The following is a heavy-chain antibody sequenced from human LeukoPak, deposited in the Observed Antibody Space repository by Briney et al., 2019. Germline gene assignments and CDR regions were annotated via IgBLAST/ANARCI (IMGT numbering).Heavy chain of an antibody. Sequence: GGSLRLSCAASGFTFSSYSMNWVRQAPGKGLEWVSSISSSSSYIYYADSVKGRFTISRDNAKNSLYLQMNSLRAEDTAVYYCARDMSRGSFPPYWGQGTLVTVSS. V-gene: IGHV3-21*01. CDR3: ARDMSRGSFPPY. CDR1: GFTFSSYS. J-gene: IGHJ4*02. CDR2: ISSSSSYI. D-gene: IGHD3-10*01.